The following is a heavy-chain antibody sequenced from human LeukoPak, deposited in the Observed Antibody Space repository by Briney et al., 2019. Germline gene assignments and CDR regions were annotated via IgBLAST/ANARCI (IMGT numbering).Heavy chain of an antibody. Sequence: GASVKLSFKASGYTFTGYYMHWVRHAPGQGLEWMGWINPNSGGTNYAQKFQGRVTMTRDTSISTAYMELSRLRSDDPAVYYCARGVAAAGTIWFDPWGQGTLVTVSS. V-gene: IGHV1-2*02. CDR2: INPNSGGT. CDR1: GYTFTGYY. D-gene: IGHD6-13*01. CDR3: ARGVAAAGTIWFDP. J-gene: IGHJ5*02.